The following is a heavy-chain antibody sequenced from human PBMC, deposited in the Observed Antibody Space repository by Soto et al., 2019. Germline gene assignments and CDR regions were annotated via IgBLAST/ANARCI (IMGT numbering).Heavy chain of an antibody. J-gene: IGHJ5*02. D-gene: IGHD3-16*01. CDR3: ARMETFGSLNWFDP. CDR2: MNPGSGDT. Sequence: VSVKVSFNAAGDSTTNNDVSWGGQATGQGLEWMGWMNPGSGDTGYAQKFQGRVTMTRDISIATAYMELSSLRSDDTAIYYCARMETFGSLNWFDPWGQGTLVTVSS. V-gene: IGHV1-8*01. CDR1: GDSTTNND.